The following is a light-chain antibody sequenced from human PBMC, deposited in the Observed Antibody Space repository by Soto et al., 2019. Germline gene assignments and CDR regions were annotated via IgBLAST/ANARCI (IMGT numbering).Light chain of an antibody. J-gene: IGKJ1*01. V-gene: IGKV3-20*01. CDR2: DAS. CDR1: QSVSSY. CDR3: QQYGTSPRT. Sequence: IVMTQSPATLSVSPWERATLSCRASQSVSSYLAWYQQKPGQAPRLLIYDASNRATGIPDRFSGSGSGTDFTLTISRLEPEDFAVYYCQQYGTSPRTFGQGTKVDIK.